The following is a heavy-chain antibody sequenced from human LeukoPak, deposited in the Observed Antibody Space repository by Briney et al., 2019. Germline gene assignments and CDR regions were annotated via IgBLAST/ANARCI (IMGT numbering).Heavy chain of an antibody. CDR2: ISYDGRNK. J-gene: IGHJ4*02. CDR1: GFALRRYG. Sequence: GGSLRLSCVASGFALRRYGMHWVRQAPGKGLEWVAVISYDGRNKHYPDSVKGRFTISRDISTDTLWLQMDSLRTEDTAVYYCAKGPLRGTAAAIDYWGQGTLVTVSS. V-gene: IGHV3-30*18. D-gene: IGHD2-2*01. CDR3: AKGPLRGTAAAIDY.